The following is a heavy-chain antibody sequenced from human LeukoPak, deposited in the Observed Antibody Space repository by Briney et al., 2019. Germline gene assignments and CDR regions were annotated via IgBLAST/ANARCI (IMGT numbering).Heavy chain of an antibody. CDR3: ARRAKLGGGSSFDY. J-gene: IGHJ4*02. D-gene: IGHD2-15*01. Sequence: SVKVSCKASGGTFSSYAISWVRQAPGQGLEWMGGLIPIFGTANYAQKFQGRVTITADKSTSTAYMELSSLRSEDTAVYYCARRAKLGGGSSFDYWGQGTLVTVSS. CDR2: LIPIFGTA. CDR1: GGTFSSYA. V-gene: IGHV1-69*06.